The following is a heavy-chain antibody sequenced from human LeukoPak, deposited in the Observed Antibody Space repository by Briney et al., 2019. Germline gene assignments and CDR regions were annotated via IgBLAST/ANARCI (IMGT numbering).Heavy chain of an antibody. CDR3: ARHGRRAAFDI. CDR2: IYYSGST. J-gene: IGHJ3*02. CDR1: GGSISNYY. Sequence: PSETLSLTCTVSGGSISNYYWGWIRQPPGEGLEWIGSIYYSGSTYYNSSLQSRVTISVHMSNNQFALKLSSVTAADTAVYYCARHGRRAAFDIWGQGTMVTVSS. V-gene: IGHV4-39*01.